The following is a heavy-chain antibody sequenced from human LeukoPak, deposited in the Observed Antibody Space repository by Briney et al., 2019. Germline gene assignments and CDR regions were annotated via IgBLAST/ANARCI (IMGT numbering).Heavy chain of an antibody. CDR2: IYHSGSA. V-gene: IGHV4-39*07. CDR1: GDSVSSDNFY. Sequence: SETLSLTCNVSGDSVSSDNFYWAWVRQPPGKGPEWIVTIYHSGSASHNPSLKSRLTISIDTSKNQFSLKLTSVTAADTALYFCARAPHTSPTDYYFDFWGPGTLVTVSS. CDR3: ARAPHTSPTDYYFDF. J-gene: IGHJ4*02. D-gene: IGHD1-14*01.